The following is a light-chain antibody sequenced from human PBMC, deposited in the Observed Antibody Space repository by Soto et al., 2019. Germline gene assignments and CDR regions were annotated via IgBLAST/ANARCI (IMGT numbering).Light chain of an antibody. J-gene: IGLJ2*01. Sequence: QSALTQPASVSGSPGQSITISCTGSSGDIGTYNYVSWYQQHPGKAPKLMIYDVSFRPSGVSNRFSGSKSGNTASLTVSGLQAEDEADYYCSSYTSGSTVVFGGGTKLTVL. V-gene: IGLV2-14*03. CDR3: SSYTSGSTVV. CDR2: DVS. CDR1: SGDIGTYNY.